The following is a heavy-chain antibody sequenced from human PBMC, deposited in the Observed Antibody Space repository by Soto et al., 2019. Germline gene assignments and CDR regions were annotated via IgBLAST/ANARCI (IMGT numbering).Heavy chain of an antibody. J-gene: IGHJ6*02. V-gene: IGHV3-33*01. Sequence: QVQLVESGGGVVQPGSSLRPSFPASEFTFSSYGLHWARRAPGMGWEGVAIIWYVESNKYYADSVKGRFTISRDNSKNTLYLQMNSLRAEDTAVYYCARGGLQGVYYGMDVWGQGTTVTVSS. CDR3: ARGGLQGVYYGMDV. D-gene: IGHD4-4*01. CDR1: EFTFSSYG. CDR2: IWYVESNK.